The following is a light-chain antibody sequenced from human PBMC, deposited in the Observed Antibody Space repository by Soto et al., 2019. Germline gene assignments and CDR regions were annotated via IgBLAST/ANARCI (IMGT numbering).Light chain of an antibody. J-gene: IGLJ1*01. CDR1: SSDVGSYNL. Sequence: QSVLTQPASVSGSPGQSITISCTGTSSDVGSYNLVSWHQYHPGKAPKLIIYEDAKRPSGVSNRFSGSKSGYTASLTISGLQAEDEADFYCCSYAGGRTYVFGTGTKLTVL. CDR3: CSYAGGRTYV. V-gene: IGLV2-23*01. CDR2: EDA.